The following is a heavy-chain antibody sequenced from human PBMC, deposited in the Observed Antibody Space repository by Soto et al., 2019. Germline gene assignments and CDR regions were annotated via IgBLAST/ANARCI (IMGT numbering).Heavy chain of an antibody. CDR1: GGTFSSYT. J-gene: IGHJ6*03. V-gene: IGHV1-69*02. CDR3: ARGSAYDYGDFITKGGYYYYMDV. Sequence: QVQLVQSGAEVKKPGSSVKVSCKASGGTFSSYTISWVRQAPGQGLEWMGRIIPILGIANYAQKFQGRVTITADKSTSTAYMELSSLRSEDTAVYYCARGSAYDYGDFITKGGYYYYMDVWGKGTTVTVSS. D-gene: IGHD4-17*01. CDR2: IIPILGIA.